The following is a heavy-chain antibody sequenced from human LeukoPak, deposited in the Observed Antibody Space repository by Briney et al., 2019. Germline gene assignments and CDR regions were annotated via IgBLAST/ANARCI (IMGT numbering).Heavy chain of an antibody. CDR3: ACNPRGTSPPDYFDF. J-gene: IGHJ4*02. D-gene: IGHD3-16*01. CDR2: ISFGRGST. V-gene: IGHV3-21*01. Sequence: TGGSLRLSCAASGFSVSNNYMNWVRQAPGKGLELVSSISFGRGSTNYADSVKGRFTISRDNAKNSVYLQMNSLRAEDTAVYFCACNPRGTSPPDYFDFWGQGTLVTVSS. CDR1: GFSVSNNY.